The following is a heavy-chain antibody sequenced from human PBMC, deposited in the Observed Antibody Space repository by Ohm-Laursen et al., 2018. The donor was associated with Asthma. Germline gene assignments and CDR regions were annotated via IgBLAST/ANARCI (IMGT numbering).Heavy chain of an antibody. CDR2: ISTASSFI. J-gene: IGHJ5*02. V-gene: IGHV3-21*01. CDR3: ARDYDFSKRPNNWFDP. CDR1: GYTFSRYS. D-gene: IGHD3-3*01. Sequence: GSLRLSCTASGYTFSRYSIHWVRQIPGKGLEWVASISTASSFIYYADSVRGRFTTSRDNARNSVYLQMNSLRAEDTAVYYCARDYDFSKRPNNWFDPWGQGTLVTVSS.